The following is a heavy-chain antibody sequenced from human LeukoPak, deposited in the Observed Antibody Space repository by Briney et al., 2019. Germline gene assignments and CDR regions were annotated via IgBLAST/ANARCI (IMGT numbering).Heavy chain of an antibody. J-gene: IGHJ4*02. CDR2: IYYSGST. CDR3: AIHPSGYSYGRD. CDR1: GGSISSYY. D-gene: IGHD5-18*01. Sequence: PSETLSLTCTVSGGSISSYYWSWIRQPPGKGLEWIGYIYYSGSTNYNTSLKSRVTISVDTSKNQFSLTLSSVTAADTAVYYCAIHPSGYSYGRDWGPGTLVTVSS. V-gene: IGHV4-59*08.